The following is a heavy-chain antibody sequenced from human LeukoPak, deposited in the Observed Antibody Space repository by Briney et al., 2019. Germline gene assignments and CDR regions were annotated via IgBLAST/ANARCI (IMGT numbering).Heavy chain of an antibody. CDR2: IIPILGIA. V-gene: IGHV1-69*04. CDR1: GGTFSSYA. D-gene: IGHD3-3*01. CDR3: ARGLSKNVLRFLEWLLVWFDP. J-gene: IGHJ5*02. Sequence: SVKVSCKASGGTFSSYAISWVRQAPGQGLEWMGRIIPILGIANYAQKFQGRVTMTRNTSISTAYMELSSLRSEDTAVYYCARGLSKNVLRFLEWLLVWFDPWGQGTLVTVSS.